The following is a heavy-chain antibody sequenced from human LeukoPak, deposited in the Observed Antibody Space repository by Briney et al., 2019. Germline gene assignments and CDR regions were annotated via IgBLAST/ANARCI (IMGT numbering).Heavy chain of an antibody. CDR3: ASGRPLGFDY. D-gene: IGHD1-26*01. CDR1: GDSISSYY. Sequence: PAETLSLTCTGSGDSISSYYWTWIRQPPGKGLEWIGYIYYSGTTNYNPSLKSRVTISVDTSKNQFSLNLSSVTAADTAVYYCASGRPLGFDYWGQGTLVTVSS. CDR2: IYYSGTT. J-gene: IGHJ4*02. V-gene: IGHV4-59*01.